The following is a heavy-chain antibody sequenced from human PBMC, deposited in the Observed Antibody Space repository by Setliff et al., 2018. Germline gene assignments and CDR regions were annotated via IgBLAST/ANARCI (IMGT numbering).Heavy chain of an antibody. V-gene: IGHV3-21*04. CDR2: ISHSNTYI. J-gene: IGHJ4*02. Sequence: GGSLRLSCAASGFVFSTYDMNRVRQAPGKGLEWVSSISHSNTYIYYADSAKGRSTISRDNATNSLYLQMNSLRAEDTAFYYCARGGAWDAHYYDSSGSGGSDYWGQGTLVTVSS. D-gene: IGHD3-22*01. CDR3: ARGGAWDAHYYDSSGSGGSDY. CDR1: GFVFSTYD.